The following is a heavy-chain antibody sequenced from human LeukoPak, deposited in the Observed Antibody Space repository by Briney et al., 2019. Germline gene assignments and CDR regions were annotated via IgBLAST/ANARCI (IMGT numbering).Heavy chain of an antibody. J-gene: IGHJ4*02. CDR3: ARASHDYGDYSHFDY. CDR2: IYTSGST. D-gene: IGHD4-17*01. CDR1: GGSISSYY. V-gene: IGHV4-4*07. Sequence: SETLSLTCTVSGGSISSYYWSWIRQPAGKGLEWIGRIYTSGSTNYNPSLKSRVTMSVDTSKNQFSLKLSSVTAADTAVYYCARASHDYGDYSHFDYWGQGTLVTVSS.